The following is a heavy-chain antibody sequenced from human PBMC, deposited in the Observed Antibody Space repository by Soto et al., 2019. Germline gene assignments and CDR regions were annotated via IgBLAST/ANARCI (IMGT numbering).Heavy chain of an antibody. J-gene: IGHJ6*02. V-gene: IGHV3-21*01. CDR3: ARDRQQLASIYGMDV. D-gene: IGHD6-13*01. CDR1: GFTFSSYS. Sequence: XGSLRLSFAASGFTFSSYSMNWVRQAPGKGLEWVSSISSSSSYIYYADSVKGRFTISRDNAKNSLYLQMNSLRAEDTAVYYCARDRQQLASIYGMDVWGQGTTVTVSS. CDR2: ISSSSSYI.